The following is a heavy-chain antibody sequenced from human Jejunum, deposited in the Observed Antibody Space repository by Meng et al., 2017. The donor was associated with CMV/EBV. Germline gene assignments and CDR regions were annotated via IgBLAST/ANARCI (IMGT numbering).Heavy chain of an antibody. Sequence: FDDYIMHWVRQAPGKGLEWVCLISWDGDTIYYTDSVKGRFTISRDNSKNSLYLQMNSLRTEDTALYYCAKDRVAARPGYYYYGLDVWGQGTTVTVSS. CDR2: ISWDGDTI. V-gene: IGHV3-43*01. D-gene: IGHD6-6*01. CDR3: AKDRVAARPGYYYYGLDV. J-gene: IGHJ6*02. CDR1: FDDYI.